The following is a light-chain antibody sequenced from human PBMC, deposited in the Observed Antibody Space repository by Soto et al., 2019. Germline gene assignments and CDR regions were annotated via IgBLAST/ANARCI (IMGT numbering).Light chain of an antibody. CDR3: SSYAGTYDYV. CDR2: EVS. J-gene: IGLJ1*01. Sequence: HSVLNQPPSASGAPGQAGTISCTGTNRDVGGYNYVSWYQQHPGKAPKLMIYEVSKRPSGVPDRFSGSKSGNTASLTVSGLQAEDEADYYCSSYAGTYDYVFGTGTKVTVL. V-gene: IGLV2-8*01. CDR1: NRDVGGYNY.